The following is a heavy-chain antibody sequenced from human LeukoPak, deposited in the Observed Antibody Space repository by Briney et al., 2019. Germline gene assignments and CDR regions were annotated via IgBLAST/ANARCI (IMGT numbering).Heavy chain of an antibody. V-gene: IGHV1-24*01. Sequence: ASVKVSCKASGYTFTSYDINWVRQAPGKGLEWMGGFDPEDGETIYAQKFQGRVTMTEDTSTDTAYMELSSLRSEDTAVYYCAAYYYYGMDVWGQGTTVTVSS. CDR2: FDPEDGET. CDR1: GYTFTSYD. CDR3: AAYYYYGMDV. J-gene: IGHJ6*02.